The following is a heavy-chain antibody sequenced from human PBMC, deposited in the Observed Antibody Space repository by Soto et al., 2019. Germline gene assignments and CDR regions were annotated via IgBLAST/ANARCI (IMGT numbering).Heavy chain of an antibody. CDR2: ISSSSSYI. D-gene: IGHD6-25*01. CDR1: GFTFSSYS. CDR3: ARDGGREMAYYYYYYGMDV. Sequence: GGSLRLSCAASGFTFSSYSMNWVRQAPGKGLEWVSSISSSSSYIYYADSVKGRFTISRDNAKNSLYLQMSSLRAEDTAVYYCARDGGREMAYYYYYYGMDVWGQGTTVTVSS. J-gene: IGHJ6*02. V-gene: IGHV3-21*01.